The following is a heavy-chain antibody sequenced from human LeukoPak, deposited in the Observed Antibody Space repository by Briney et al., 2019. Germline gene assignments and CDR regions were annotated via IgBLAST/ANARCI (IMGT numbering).Heavy chain of an antibody. D-gene: IGHD3-16*01. CDR1: GGSISSSNW. J-gene: IGHJ6*02. Sequence: PSGTLSLTCAVSGGSISSSNWWSWVRQPPGKGLEWIGEIYHSGSTNYNPSLKSRVTISVDKSKNQFSLKLSSVTAADTAVYYCARLRADGPLGYYYGMDVWGQGTTVTVSS. V-gene: IGHV4-4*02. CDR2: IYHSGST. CDR3: ARLRADGPLGYYYGMDV.